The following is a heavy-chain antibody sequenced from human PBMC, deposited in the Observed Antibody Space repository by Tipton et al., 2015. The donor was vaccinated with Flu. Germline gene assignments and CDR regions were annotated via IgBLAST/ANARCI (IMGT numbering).Heavy chain of an antibody. J-gene: IGHJ4*02. V-gene: IGHV3-11*01. CDR3: ARGRYDFWSGYWDY. CDR1: GFTFSDYY. D-gene: IGHD3-3*01. CDR2: ISSSGSTI. Sequence: LSLTCAASGFTFSDYYMSWIRQAPGKGLEWVSYISSSGSTIYYADSVKGRFTISRDNAKNSLYLQMNSLRAEDTAVYYCARGRYDFWSGYWDYWGQGTLVTVSS.